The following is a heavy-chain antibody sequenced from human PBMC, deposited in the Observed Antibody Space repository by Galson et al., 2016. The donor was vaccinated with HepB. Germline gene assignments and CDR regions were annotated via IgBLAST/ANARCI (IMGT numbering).Heavy chain of an antibody. Sequence: SLRLSCAASGFAFSDYHMDWVRQAPGKGLEWVGRGRKRAHVYTTEYAAAVKGRFTISRDDSKKSVYLQMNSLKTEDTAVYYCARVGYYDSRGDATDALDIWGQGTRVTVSS. CDR2: GRKRAHVYTT. CDR1: GFAFSDYH. CDR3: ARVGYYDSRGDATDALDI. V-gene: IGHV3-72*01. J-gene: IGHJ3*02. D-gene: IGHD3-22*01.